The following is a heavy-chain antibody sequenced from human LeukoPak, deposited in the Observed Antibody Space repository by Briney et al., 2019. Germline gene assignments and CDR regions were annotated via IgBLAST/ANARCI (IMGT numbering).Heavy chain of an antibody. CDR3: ARVGGTTVPRYYFDY. D-gene: IGHD4-17*01. J-gene: IGHJ4*02. CDR2: INHSGST. V-gene: IGHV4-34*01. Sequence: SEPLSLTCAVYGGSFSDYYWSWIRQPPGKGLEWIGEINHSGSTNYNPSLKSRVTISVDTSKNQFSLKLSSVTAADTAVYYCARVGGTTVPRYYFDYWGQGTLVTVSS. CDR1: GGSFSDYY.